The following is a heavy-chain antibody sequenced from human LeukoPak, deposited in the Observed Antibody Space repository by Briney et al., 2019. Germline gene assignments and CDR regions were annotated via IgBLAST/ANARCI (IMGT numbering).Heavy chain of an antibody. V-gene: IGHV4-59*01. CDR1: GGSISSYY. CDR3: ATNYDYVWVSFGC. J-gene: IGHJ4*02. Sequence: SETLSLTCTVSGGSISSYYWSWIRQPPGKGLEWIGYIYYSGSTNYNPSLKSRVTISVDTSKNQFSLKLSSVTAADTAVYYCATNYDYVWVSFGCWGQETLVTVSS. CDR2: IYYSGST. D-gene: IGHD3-16*01.